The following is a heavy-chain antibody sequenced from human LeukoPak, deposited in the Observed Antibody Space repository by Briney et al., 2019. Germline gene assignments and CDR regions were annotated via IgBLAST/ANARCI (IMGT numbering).Heavy chain of an antibody. CDR2: IYHSGST. CDR1: GGSISSSNW. CDR3: ARGDIVAPSAFDY. D-gene: IGHD5-12*01. Sequence: PSETLSLTCAVSGGSISSSNWCNWVRQPPGKGLEWIGEIYHSGSTNYNPSLKGRVTISVDTSKNQFSLKLSSVTAADTAVYYCARGDIVAPSAFDYWGQGTLVTVSS. V-gene: IGHV4-4*02. J-gene: IGHJ4*02.